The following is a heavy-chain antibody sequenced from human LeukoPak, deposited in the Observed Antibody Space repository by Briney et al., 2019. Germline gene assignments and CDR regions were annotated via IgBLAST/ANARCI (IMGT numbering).Heavy chain of an antibody. J-gene: IGHJ4*02. V-gene: IGHV3-74*01. CDR3: ERGGGYSYEGFDY. Sequence: PGGSLRLSCAASGFTLSSYWMHWVRQAPGKGLVWVSRINSGGSSTNYADSVKGRFTISRDNAKNTLYLQMNSLRAEDTAVYYCERGGGYSYEGFDYWGQGTLVTVSS. CDR1: GFTLSSYW. CDR2: INSGGSST. D-gene: IGHD5-18*01.